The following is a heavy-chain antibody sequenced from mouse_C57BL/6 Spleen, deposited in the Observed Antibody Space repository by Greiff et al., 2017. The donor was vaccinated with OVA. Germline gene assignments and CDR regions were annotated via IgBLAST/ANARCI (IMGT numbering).Heavy chain of an antibody. Sequence: VQLQQSGPGLVKPSQTVFLTCTVTGISITTGNYRWSWIRQFPGNKLEWIGYIYYSGTITYNPSLTSRTTITRDTPKNQFFLEMNSLTAEDTATYYCAREDYVSSLYWYFDVWGTGTTVTVSS. CDR2: IYYSGTI. V-gene: IGHV3-5*01. J-gene: IGHJ1*03. D-gene: IGHD1-1*01. CDR1: GISITTGNYR. CDR3: AREDYVSSLYWYFDV.